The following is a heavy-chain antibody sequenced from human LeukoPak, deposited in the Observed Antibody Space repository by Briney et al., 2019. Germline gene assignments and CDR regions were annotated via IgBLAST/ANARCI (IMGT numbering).Heavy chain of an antibody. CDR1: GGSFSGYY. CDR2: INHSGST. V-gene: IGHV4-34*01. D-gene: IGHD3-16*01. J-gene: IGHJ4*02. CDR3: ARHWGGSYFDY. Sequence: PSETLSLTCAVYGGSFSGYYWSWIRQPPGKGLEWIGEINHSGSTNYNPSLKSRVTISVDTSKNQFSLKLSSVTAADTAVYYCARHWGGSYFDYWGQGTLVTVSS.